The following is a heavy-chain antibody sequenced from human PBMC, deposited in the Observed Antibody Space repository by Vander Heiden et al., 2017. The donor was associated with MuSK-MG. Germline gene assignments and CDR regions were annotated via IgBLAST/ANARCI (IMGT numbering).Heavy chain of an antibody. Sequence: QVQLQESGPGLVKPSGTLSLTCAVSGGSISSSNWWSWVRQPPGKGLEWIGEIYHSGSTNYNPALKSRVTISVDKSKNQFSLKMRSVTAADTAVYYFAIGRDNWNVLLDYWGQGTMVTVCS. V-gene: IGHV4-4*02. J-gene: IGHJ4*02. CDR3: AIGRDNWNVLLDY. CDR1: GGSISSSNW. D-gene: IGHD1-20*01. CDR2: IYHSGST.